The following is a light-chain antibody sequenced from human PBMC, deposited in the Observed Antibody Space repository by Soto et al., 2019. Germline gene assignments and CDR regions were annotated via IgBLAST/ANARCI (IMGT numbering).Light chain of an antibody. V-gene: IGKV1-9*01. Sequence: DIQLTQSPSFLSASVGDRVTITCRASQGISSYLAWYQQKPGKAPKLLIYAASTLQSGVPSRFSGSGSGTEFTLTISRLQPEDFATYYCQKSYSTPSITFGQGTRLEIK. CDR1: QGISSY. J-gene: IGKJ5*01. CDR3: QKSYSTPSIT. CDR2: AAS.